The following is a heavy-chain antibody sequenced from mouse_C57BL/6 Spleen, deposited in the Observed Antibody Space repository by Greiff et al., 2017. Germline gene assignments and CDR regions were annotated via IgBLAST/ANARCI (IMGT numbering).Heavy chain of an antibody. CDR1: GYTFTSYG. V-gene: IGHV1-81*01. CDR3: ASPLHAMDY. Sequence: VQLQQSGAELARPGASVKLSCKASGYTFTSYGISWVKQRTGQGLEWIGEIYPSSGNTYYNEKFKGKATLTADKSSSTAYMELSSLTSEDSAVYFCASPLHAMDYWGQGTSVTVSS. CDR2: IYPSSGNT. J-gene: IGHJ4*01. D-gene: IGHD6-1*01.